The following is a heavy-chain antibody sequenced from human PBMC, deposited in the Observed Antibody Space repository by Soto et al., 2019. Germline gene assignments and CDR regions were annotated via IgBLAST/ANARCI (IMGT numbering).Heavy chain of an antibody. CDR2: ISGSGGST. CDR1: GFTFSSYA. V-gene: IGHV3-23*01. CDR3: AKDRTRSYWYFDL. J-gene: IGHJ2*01. D-gene: IGHD2-15*01. Sequence: EVQLLESGGGLVQPGGSLRLSCAASGFTFSSYAMSWVRQAPGKGLEWVSAISGSGGSTYYADSVKGRFTISRDNSKNTLYLQMNSLRAEATAVYYCAKDRTRSYWYFDLWGRGTLVTVSS.